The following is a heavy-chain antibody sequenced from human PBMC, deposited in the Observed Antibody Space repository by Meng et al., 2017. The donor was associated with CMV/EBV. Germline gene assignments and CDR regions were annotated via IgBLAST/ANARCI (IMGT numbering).Heavy chain of an antibody. CDR3: ARGQRFRSFDY. J-gene: IGHJ4*02. V-gene: IGHV3-15*01. D-gene: IGHD5-24*01. CDR2: IKSKTDGGTT. Sequence: GESLKISCAASGFTFSNAWMSWVRQAPGKGLEWVGRIKSKTDGGTTDYAAPVKGRFTISRDDSKNTLYLQMNSLKTEDTAVYYCARGQRFRSFDYWGQGTLVTVSS. CDR1: GFTFSNAW.